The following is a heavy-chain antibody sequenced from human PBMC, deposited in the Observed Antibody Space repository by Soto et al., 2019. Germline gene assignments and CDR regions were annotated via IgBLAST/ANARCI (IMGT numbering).Heavy chain of an antibody. V-gene: IGHV4-61*01. Sequence: PSETLSLTCTVSGDSVSSASFYWIWIRQAPGKGLEWIGFIYFSGSTNYNPSLKSRVTMSLDTSKNQFSLKLRSVTAADTAVYFCVRVNSGRNCIDLWGQGTLVTVSS. D-gene: IGHD6-19*01. J-gene: IGHJ5*02. CDR3: VRVNSGRNCIDL. CDR1: GDSVSSASFY. CDR2: IYFSGST.